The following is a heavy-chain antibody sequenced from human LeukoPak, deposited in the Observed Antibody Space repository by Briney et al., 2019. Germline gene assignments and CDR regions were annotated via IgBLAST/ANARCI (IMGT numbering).Heavy chain of an antibody. V-gene: IGHV1-69*06. D-gene: IGHD1-26*01. CDR2: IVPIFGST. Sequence: SVKVSCKASGGNLGNYAISWVRQAPGQGLEWMGRIVPIFGSTNFAQKFQDRLTIAADKAINTLYLELTNLRSDDTAVYYCAREPGGVRRYFDYWDQGTLVTVSS. J-gene: IGHJ4*02. CDR3: AREPGGVRRYFDY. CDR1: GGNLGNYA.